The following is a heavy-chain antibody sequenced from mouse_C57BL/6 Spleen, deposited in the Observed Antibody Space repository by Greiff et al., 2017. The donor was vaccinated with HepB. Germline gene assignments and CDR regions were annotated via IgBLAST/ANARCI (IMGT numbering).Heavy chain of an antibody. CDR3: ASFGNYDFDY. CDR2: IDPSDSYT. J-gene: IGHJ2*01. CDR1: GYTFTSYW. Sequence: VQLQQSGAELVMPGASVKLSCKASGYTFTSYWMHWVKQRPGQGLEWIGEIDPSDSYTNYNQKFKGKSTLTVDKSSSTAYMQLSSLTSEDSAVYYCASFGNYDFDYWGQGTTLTVSS. V-gene: IGHV1-69*01. D-gene: IGHD2-1*01.